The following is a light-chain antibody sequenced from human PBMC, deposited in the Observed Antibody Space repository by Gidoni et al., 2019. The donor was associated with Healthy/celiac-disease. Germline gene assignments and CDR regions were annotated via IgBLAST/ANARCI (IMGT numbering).Light chain of an antibody. V-gene: IGKV3-15*01. Sequence: DIVMTQAPAHLSVSPGERANLSCRASQSVSSNVACYQQTPGQAPRLLIYAASTRATGIPAWFSGGAAATEFTLTISRLPSEDFAVYYCQKYNTSPPQLTFGGGTKVEIK. CDR2: AAS. CDR3: QKYNTSPPQLT. CDR1: QSVSSN. J-gene: IGKJ4*01.